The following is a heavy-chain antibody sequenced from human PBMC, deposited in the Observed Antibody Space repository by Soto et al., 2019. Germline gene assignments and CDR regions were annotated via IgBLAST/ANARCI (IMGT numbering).Heavy chain of an antibody. CDR3: ATGEMATIGEGYFDY. CDR2: ISGSGGSA. D-gene: IGHD5-12*01. J-gene: IGHJ4*02. Sequence: EVQLLESGGGLVQPGGSLRLSCAASGFTFSSYAMSWVRQPPGKGLEWVSAISGSGGSAYYADSVKGRFNISRDNSKNTLYLQMNSLRAEDTAVYYCATGEMATIGEGYFDYWGQGTLVTVSA. CDR1: GFTFSSYA. V-gene: IGHV3-23*01.